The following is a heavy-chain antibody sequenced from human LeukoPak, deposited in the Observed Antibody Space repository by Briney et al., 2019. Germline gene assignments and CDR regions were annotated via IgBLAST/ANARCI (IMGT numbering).Heavy chain of an antibody. Sequence: PGGSLRLSCAASGFTFSSYSMNWVRQAPGKGLEWVALLAYDETFRYYADSVKGRFTISRDTAKTTLDLQMNSLTTEDTALYYCAREADGFDIWGQGTMVTVSS. CDR1: GFTFSSYS. CDR3: AREADGFDI. V-gene: IGHV3-30*05. CDR2: LAYDETFR. J-gene: IGHJ3*02.